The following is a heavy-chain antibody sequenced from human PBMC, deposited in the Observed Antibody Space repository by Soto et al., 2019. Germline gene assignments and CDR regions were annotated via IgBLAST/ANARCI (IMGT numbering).Heavy chain of an antibody. CDR2: INHSGST. CDR1: GGSFSGYY. Sequence: PSETLSLTCAVYGGSFSGYYWSWIRQPPGKGLEWIGEINHSGSTNYNPSLKSRVTISVDTSKNQFSLKLSSVTAADTAVYYCARGRARAWFDPWGQGTLVPVSS. CDR3: ARGRARAWFDP. V-gene: IGHV4-34*01. J-gene: IGHJ5*02.